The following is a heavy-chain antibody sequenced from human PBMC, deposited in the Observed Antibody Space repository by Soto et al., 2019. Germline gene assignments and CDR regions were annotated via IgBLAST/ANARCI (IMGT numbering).Heavy chain of an antibody. J-gene: IGHJ5*02. D-gene: IGHD6-13*01. Sequence: SETLSLTCTVSGGSISSSSYYWGLIRQPPGKGLEWIGSIYYSGSTYYNPSLKSRVTISVDTSKNQFSLKLSSVTAADTAVYYCARRTIAAAGTGWSDPRGQGTLVTVSS. V-gene: IGHV4-39*01. CDR1: GGSISSSSYY. CDR3: ARRTIAAAGTGWSDP. CDR2: IYYSGST.